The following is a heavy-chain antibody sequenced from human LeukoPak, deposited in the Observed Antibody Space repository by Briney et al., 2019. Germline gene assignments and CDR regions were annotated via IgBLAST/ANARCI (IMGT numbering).Heavy chain of an antibody. CDR3: ARDQWLGYCSGGSCYSISYYYYGMDV. V-gene: IGHV3-48*01. D-gene: IGHD2-15*01. J-gene: IGHJ6*02. Sequence: GGSLRLSCAASGFTFSSYSMNWVRQAPGKGLEWVSYISSSSSTIYYADSVKGRFTISRDNAKNSLYLQMNSLRAEDTAVYYCARDQWLGYCSGGSCYSISYYYYGMDVWGQGTSVTVSS. CDR2: ISSSSSTI. CDR1: GFTFSSYS.